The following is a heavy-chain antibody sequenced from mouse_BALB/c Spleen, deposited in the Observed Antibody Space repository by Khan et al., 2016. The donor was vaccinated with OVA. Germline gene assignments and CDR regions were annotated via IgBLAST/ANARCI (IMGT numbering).Heavy chain of an antibody. D-gene: IGHD1-1*01. CDR2: ISYGGST. V-gene: IGHV3-2*02. Sequence: EVKLLESGPGLVKPSQSLSLTCTVTGYSITSDYAWDWIRQFPGNKLEWMGYISYGGSTSYNPSLKSRISITRDTSKNQFFLQLNSVTTEDTATYYFARKNYYGYAMDYWGQGTSVTVSS. CDR3: ARKNYYGYAMDY. CDR1: GYSITSDYA. J-gene: IGHJ4*01.